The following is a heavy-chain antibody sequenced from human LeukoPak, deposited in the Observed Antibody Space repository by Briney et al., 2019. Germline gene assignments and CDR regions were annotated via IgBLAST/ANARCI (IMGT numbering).Heavy chain of an antibody. CDR2: INPNSGGT. CDR1: GYTFTGYY. V-gene: IGHV1-2*02. CDR3: ARDRSGELFLGY. Sequence: ASVKVSCKASGYTFTGYYMHWVRQAPGQGREWMGWINPNSGGTNYAQKFQGRVTMTRDTSISTAYMERSRLRSDDTAVYYCARDRSGELFLGYWGQGTLVTVSS. D-gene: IGHD3-10*01. J-gene: IGHJ4*02.